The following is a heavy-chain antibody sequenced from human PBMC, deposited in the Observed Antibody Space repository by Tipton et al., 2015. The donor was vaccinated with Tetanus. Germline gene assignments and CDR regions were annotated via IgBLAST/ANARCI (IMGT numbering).Heavy chain of an antibody. CDR1: GFIFGSYG. V-gene: IGHV3-33*06. Sequence: SLRLSCAASGFIFGSYGIHWVRQAPGKGLEWVAVSWYDGTDTYYADAVKGRFTISRDNSRNTVYLQMNSLRADDTAVYYCAKDLSPNIGSDLWGRGTLVTVSS. CDR3: AKDLSPNIGSDL. D-gene: IGHD1/OR15-1a*01. J-gene: IGHJ2*01. CDR2: SWYDGTDT.